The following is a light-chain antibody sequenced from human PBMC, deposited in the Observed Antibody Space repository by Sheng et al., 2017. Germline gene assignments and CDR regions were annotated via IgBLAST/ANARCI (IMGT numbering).Light chain of an antibody. CDR2: DDN. CDR1: SSNIGTNS. J-gene: IGLJ3*02. Sequence: QSVLTQPPSVSAAPGQKVTISCSGSSSNIGTNSVSWYRHLSGTAPKLLIYDDNERPSGISDRFSGSRSGTSATLGISGLQTGDEADYYCGTWDSGLSAGVFGGGTRLTVL. CDR3: GTWDSGLSAGV. V-gene: IGLV1-51*01.